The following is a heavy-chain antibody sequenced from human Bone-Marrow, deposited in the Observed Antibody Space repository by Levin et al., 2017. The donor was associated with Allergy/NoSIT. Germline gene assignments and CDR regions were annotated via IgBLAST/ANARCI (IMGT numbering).Heavy chain of an antibody. J-gene: IGHJ6*02. CDR2: ISGSGGTT. V-gene: IGHV3-23*01. CDR1: GFTFSSYA. Sequence: GASVKVSCAASGFTFSSYAMSWVRQPPGRGLEWVSAISGSGGTTKYTDSVKGRFTISRDNSKNMLYLQMNSLRADDTAEYYCAKAGGGNWDYGMDVWGQWTTVTVSS. D-gene: IGHD4-23*01. CDR3: AKAGGGNWDYGMDV.